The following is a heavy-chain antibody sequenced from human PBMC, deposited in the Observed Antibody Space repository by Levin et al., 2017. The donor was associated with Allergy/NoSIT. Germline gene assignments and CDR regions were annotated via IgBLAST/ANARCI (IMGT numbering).Heavy chain of an antibody. CDR3: AKDIRTYGDYGFDY. J-gene: IGHJ4*02. D-gene: IGHD4-17*01. Sequence: GGSLRLSCAASGFTFDDYAMHWVWQAPGKGLEWVSGISWNSGSIGYADSVKGRFTISRDNAKNSLYLQMNSLRAEDTALYYCAKDIRTYGDYGFDYWGQGTLVTVSS. CDR2: ISWNSGSI. CDR1: GFTFDDYA. V-gene: IGHV3-9*01.